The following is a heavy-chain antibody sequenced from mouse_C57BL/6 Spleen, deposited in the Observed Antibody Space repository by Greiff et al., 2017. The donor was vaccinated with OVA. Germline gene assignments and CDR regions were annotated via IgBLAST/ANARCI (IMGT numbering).Heavy chain of an antibody. CDR1: GFSLTSYG. CDR3: ARVKGITTVEATDYAMDY. CDR2: IWSDGST. Sequence: QVQLKESGPGLVAPSQSLSITCTVSGFSLTSYGVHWVRQPPGKGLEWLVVIWSDGSTTYNSALKSRLSISKDNSKSQVFLKMNSLQTDDTAMYYCARVKGITTVEATDYAMDYWGQGTSVTVSS. V-gene: IGHV2-6*03. D-gene: IGHD1-1*01. J-gene: IGHJ4*01.